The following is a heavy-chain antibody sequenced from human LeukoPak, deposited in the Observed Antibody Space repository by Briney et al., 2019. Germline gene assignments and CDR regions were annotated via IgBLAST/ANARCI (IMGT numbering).Heavy chain of an antibody. Sequence: GGSLRLSCAASGFTFSSYSRNWVRQAPGKGLEWVSSISSSSSYIYYADSVKGRFTISRDNAKNSLYLQVNSLRAEDTAVYYCARAGSGSYYYWGQGTLVTVSS. V-gene: IGHV3-21*01. D-gene: IGHD1-26*01. CDR1: GFTFSSYS. CDR2: ISSSSSYI. CDR3: ARAGSGSYYY. J-gene: IGHJ4*02.